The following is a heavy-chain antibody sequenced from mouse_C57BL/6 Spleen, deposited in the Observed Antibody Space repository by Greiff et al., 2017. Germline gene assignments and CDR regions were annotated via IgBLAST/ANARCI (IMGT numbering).Heavy chain of an antibody. J-gene: IGHJ3*01. CDR3: AGAYYYGSSRLD. CDR1: GFTFSDYY. Sequence: EVQLVESEGGLVQPGSSMKLSCTASGFTFSDYYMAWVRQVPEKGLEWVANINYDGSSTYYLDSLKSRFIISRDNAKNILYLQMSSLKSEDTATYYCAGAYYYGSSRLDWGQGTLVTVSA. CDR2: INYDGSST. D-gene: IGHD1-1*01. V-gene: IGHV5-16*01.